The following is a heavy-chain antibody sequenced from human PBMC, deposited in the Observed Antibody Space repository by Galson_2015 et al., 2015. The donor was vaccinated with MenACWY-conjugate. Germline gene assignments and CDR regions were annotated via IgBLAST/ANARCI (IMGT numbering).Heavy chain of an antibody. CDR2: ISAYNGNT. CDR1: GYTFTSYG. V-gene: IGHV1-18*01. D-gene: IGHD3-22*01. J-gene: IGHJ6*01. CDR3: ARDRASPDLYYYHLDV. Sequence: SVKVSCKASGYTFTSYGISWVRQAPGQGLEWMGWISAYNGNTNYAQKLQGRVTLTTDTSTSTAYVVLRSLRSDDTAVYYCARDRASPDLYYYHLDVSGPGSPVTVS.